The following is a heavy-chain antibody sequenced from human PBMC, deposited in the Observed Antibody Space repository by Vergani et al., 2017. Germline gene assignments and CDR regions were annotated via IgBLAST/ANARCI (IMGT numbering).Heavy chain of an antibody. CDR1: GRSFSGYY. D-gene: IGHD3-10*01. CDR3: ARTNRAITMVRGVPNWFDP. Sequence: HVQLQQWGAGLLKPSETLSLTCAVYGRSFSGYYWSWIRQPPGKGLEWIGEINHSGSTNYNPSLKSRVTISVDTSKNQFSLKLSSVTAADTAVYYCARTNRAITMVRGVPNWFDPWGQGTLVTVSS. CDR2: INHSGST. J-gene: IGHJ5*02. V-gene: IGHV4-34*01.